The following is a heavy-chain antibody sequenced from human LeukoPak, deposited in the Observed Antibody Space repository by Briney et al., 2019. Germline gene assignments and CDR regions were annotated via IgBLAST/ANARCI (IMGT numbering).Heavy chain of an antibody. Sequence: SETLSLTCTVSGGSISSSSYYWGWIRQPPGKGLEWIGSIYYSGSTYYNPSLKSRVTISVDTSKNQFSLKLSSVTAADTAVCYCARSYYDNSASTLRAFDIWGQGTMVTVSS. D-gene: IGHD3-22*01. V-gene: IGHV4-39*01. CDR1: GGSISSSSYY. CDR2: IYYSGST. CDR3: ARSYYDNSASTLRAFDI. J-gene: IGHJ3*02.